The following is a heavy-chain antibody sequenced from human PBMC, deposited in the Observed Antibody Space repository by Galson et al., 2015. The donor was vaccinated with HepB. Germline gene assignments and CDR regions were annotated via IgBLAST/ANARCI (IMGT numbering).Heavy chain of an antibody. J-gene: IGHJ6*03. D-gene: IGHD6-13*01. CDR1: GYTFTSYY. V-gene: IGHV1-46*03. CDR2: INPSGGST. CDR3: ARDSGVSSSWYQPASYYYYMDV. Sequence: SVKVSCKASGYTFTSYYMHWVRQAPGQGLEWMGIINPSGGSTSYAQKFQGRVTMTRDTSTSTVYMELSSLRSEDTAVYYCARDSGVSSSWYQPASYYYYMDVWGKGTTVTVSS.